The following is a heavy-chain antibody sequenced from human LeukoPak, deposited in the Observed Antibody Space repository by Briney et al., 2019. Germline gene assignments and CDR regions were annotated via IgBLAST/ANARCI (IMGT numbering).Heavy chain of an antibody. CDR3: ARDDGRGVVTPY. Sequence: PSETLSLTCTVSGGSMSSYYWSWIRQPPGKGLEWIGYIYYSGSTNYNPSLKSRVTISVDTSKNQFSLNLISVTAADTAVYYCARDDGRGVVTPYWGQGTLVTVSS. CDR2: IYYSGST. D-gene: IGHD2-21*02. CDR1: GGSMSSYY. V-gene: IGHV4-59*12. J-gene: IGHJ4*02.